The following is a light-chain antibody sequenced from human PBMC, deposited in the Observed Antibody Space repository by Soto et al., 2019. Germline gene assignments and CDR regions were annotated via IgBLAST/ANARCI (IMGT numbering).Light chain of an antibody. CDR2: AAS. Sequence: EIVLTQSPGTLSLSPGERATLSCRASQTVSSSFLAWYQQTPGQAPRLLIYAASSRATGIPDRFSGSGSGTDFTLTISGLQPEDLATYYCQSYNTARPTFGQGTRL. V-gene: IGKV3-20*01. CDR3: QSYNTARPT. J-gene: IGKJ5*01. CDR1: QTVSSSF.